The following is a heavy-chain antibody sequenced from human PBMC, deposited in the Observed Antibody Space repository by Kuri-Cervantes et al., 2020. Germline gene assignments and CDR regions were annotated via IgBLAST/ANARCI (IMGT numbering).Heavy chain of an antibody. CDR3: ARDSTIRGLTYYYDSSGYYLDAFDI. V-gene: IGHV1-69*05. J-gene: IGHJ3*02. CDR1: GNSFSNSG. CDR2: IIPIFGTA. D-gene: IGHD3-22*01. Sequence: SVKVSCKASGNSFSNSGISWVRQAPGQGLEWMGGIIPIFGTANYAQKFQGRVTITTDESTSTAYMELSSLRSDDTAVYYCARDSTIRGLTYYYDSSGYYLDAFDIWGQGTMVTVSS.